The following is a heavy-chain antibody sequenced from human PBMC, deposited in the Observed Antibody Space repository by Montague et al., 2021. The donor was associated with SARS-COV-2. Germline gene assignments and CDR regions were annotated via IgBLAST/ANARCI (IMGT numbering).Heavy chain of an antibody. CDR1: GFTSSSYW. D-gene: IGHD1-26*01. J-gene: IGHJ6*02. V-gene: IGHV3-7*03. Sequence: LRLSCAASGFTSSSYWMSWVRQTPGKGLEWVANIKPDGGEKHYVDSMKGRFTISRDNAKNSLNLQMDSLRAEDTALYYCARDSRIVGATGGMDVWGQGTTVIVSS. CDR3: ARDSRIVGATGGMDV. CDR2: IKPDGGEK.